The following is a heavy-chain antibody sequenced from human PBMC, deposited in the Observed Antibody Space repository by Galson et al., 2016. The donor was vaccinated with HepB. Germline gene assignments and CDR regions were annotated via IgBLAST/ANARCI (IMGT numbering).Heavy chain of an antibody. Sequence: SVKVSCKASGYAFISYNIHWVRQAPGQRFEWMGWINVNNGDTRYSQKFQDRVIMTRETSATTADMELTSLTSEDTGVYYCVRVRGLPYDFWGQGTLVTVSS. CDR2: INVNNGDT. D-gene: IGHD3-10*01. CDR1: GYAFISYN. J-gene: IGHJ4*02. V-gene: IGHV1-3*01. CDR3: VRVRGLPYDF.